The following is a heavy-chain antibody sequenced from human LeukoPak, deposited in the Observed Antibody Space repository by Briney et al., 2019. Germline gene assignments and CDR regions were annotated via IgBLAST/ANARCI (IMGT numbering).Heavy chain of an antibody. CDR1: GFTFSSYS. Sequence: PGGSLRLSCAASGFTFSSYSMNWVRQAPGKGLEWVSYISSSSSTIYYADSVKGRFTISRDNAKNSLYLQMNSLRAGDTAVYYCARGLVAGVSYFDYWGQGTLVTVSS. J-gene: IGHJ4*02. CDR3: ARGLVAGVSYFDY. CDR2: ISSSSSTI. V-gene: IGHV3-48*01. D-gene: IGHD6-19*01.